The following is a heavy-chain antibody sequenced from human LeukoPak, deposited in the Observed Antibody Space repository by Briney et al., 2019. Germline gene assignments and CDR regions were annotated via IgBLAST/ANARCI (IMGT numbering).Heavy chain of an antibody. CDR1: GGSISSYY. D-gene: IGHD3-22*01. CDR3: ARAMIVAYSSYYFDY. J-gene: IGHJ4*02. V-gene: IGHV4-59*01. Sequence: PSETLSLTCTVSGGSISSYYWSWIRQPPGKGLEWIGYIYYSGSTNYNPSLKSRVTISVDTSKNQFSLKLSSVTAADTAVCYCARAMIVAYSSYYFDYWGQGTLVTVSS. CDR2: IYYSGST.